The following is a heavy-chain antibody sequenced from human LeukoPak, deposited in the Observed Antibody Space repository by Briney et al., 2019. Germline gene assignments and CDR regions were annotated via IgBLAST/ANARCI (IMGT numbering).Heavy chain of an antibody. CDR1: GYTFTSYG. J-gene: IGHJ6*02. CDR3: ARDWMYSAFTFYYYYGMDV. CDR2: ISAYNGNT. V-gene: IGHV1-18*01. D-gene: IGHD3-16*01. Sequence: ASVKVSCKASGYTFTSYGISWVRQAPGQGLEWMGWISAYNGNTNYAQKLQGGVTMTTDTSTSTAYMELRSLRSDDTAVYYCARDWMYSAFTFYYYYGMDVWGQGTTVTVSS.